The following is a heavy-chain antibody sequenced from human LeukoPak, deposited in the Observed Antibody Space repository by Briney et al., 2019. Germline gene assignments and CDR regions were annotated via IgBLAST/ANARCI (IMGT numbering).Heavy chain of an antibody. Sequence: ASVKVSCKASGYTFTSYYMHWVRQAPGQGLEWMGIINPSGGSTSYAQKFQGRVTMARDTSTSTVYMELSSLRSEDTAVYYCARGERYFDWLLNWFDPWGQGTLVTVSS. J-gene: IGHJ5*02. V-gene: IGHV1-46*01. CDR3: ARGERYFDWLLNWFDP. D-gene: IGHD3-9*01. CDR1: GYTFTSYY. CDR2: INPSGGST.